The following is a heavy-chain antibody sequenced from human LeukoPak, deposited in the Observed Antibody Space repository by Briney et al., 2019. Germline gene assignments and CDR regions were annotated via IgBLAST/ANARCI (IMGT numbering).Heavy chain of an antibody. CDR3: ARMEVA. D-gene: IGHD3-3*01. CDR2: ISSDGITT. V-gene: IGHV3-74*01. Sequence: GGSLRLSCAASGFTFSSSWMHWVRQVPGKGLVWVSRISSDGITTNYADSVEGRFTISRDNAKNTVYLQMNSLRAEDTAVYYCARMEVAWGQGTIVTVSS. CDR1: GFTFSSSW. J-gene: IGHJ3*01.